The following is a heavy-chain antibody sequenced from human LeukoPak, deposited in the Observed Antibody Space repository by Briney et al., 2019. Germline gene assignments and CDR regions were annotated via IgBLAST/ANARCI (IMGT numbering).Heavy chain of an antibody. CDR3: ARARVVWRYYYYYYMDV. J-gene: IGHJ6*03. D-gene: IGHD2-15*01. Sequence: SETLSLTCTVSGGSISSGGYYWSWIRQPPGKGLEWIGYIYYSGSTNYNPSLKSRVTISVDTSKNQFSLKLSSVTAADTAVYYCARARVVWRYYYYYYMDVWGQGTTVTVSS. V-gene: IGHV4-61*08. CDR1: GGSISSGGYY. CDR2: IYYSGST.